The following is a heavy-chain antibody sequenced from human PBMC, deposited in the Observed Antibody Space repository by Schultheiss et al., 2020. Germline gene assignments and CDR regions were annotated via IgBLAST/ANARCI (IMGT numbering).Heavy chain of an antibody. Sequence: GESLKISCAASGITFHNYAMTWVRQAPGKGPEWVSGISGDGSDTHYAASVKGRFTISRDNSKNTVYLQMKSLRVEDTALYYCAKGHYDSGWNYFDSWGQGTLVTVSS. CDR3: AKGHYDSGWNYFDS. V-gene: IGHV3-23*01. J-gene: IGHJ4*02. CDR2: ISGDGSDT. CDR1: GITFHNYA. D-gene: IGHD6-19*01.